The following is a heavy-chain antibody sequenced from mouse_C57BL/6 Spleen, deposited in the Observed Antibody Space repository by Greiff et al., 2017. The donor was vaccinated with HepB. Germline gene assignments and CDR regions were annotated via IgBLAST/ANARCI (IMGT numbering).Heavy chain of an antibody. V-gene: IGHV5-17*01. D-gene: IGHD1-1*01. J-gene: IGHJ2*01. CDR1: GFTFSDYG. Sequence: EVKLMESGGGLVKPGGSLKLSCAASGFTFSDYGMHWVRQAPEKGLEWVAYISSGSSTIYYADTVKGRFTISRDNAKNTLFLQMTSLRSEDTAMYYCARSSLYGSSYLGYWGQGTTLTVSS. CDR3: ARSSLYGSSYLGY. CDR2: ISSGSSTI.